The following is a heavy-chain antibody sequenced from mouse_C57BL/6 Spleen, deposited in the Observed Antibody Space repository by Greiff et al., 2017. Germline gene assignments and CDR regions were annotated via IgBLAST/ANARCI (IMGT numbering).Heavy chain of an antibody. D-gene: IGHD4-1*01. Sequence: EVKLVESEGGLVQPGSSMKLSCTASGFTFSDYYMAWVRQVPEKGLEWVANINYDGSSTYYLDSLKSRFIISRDNAKNILYLQMSSLKSEDTATYYCARGPANWEWDWYFDVWGTGTTVTVSS. CDR1: GFTFSDYY. V-gene: IGHV5-16*01. CDR3: ARGPANWEWDWYFDV. CDR2: INYDGSST. J-gene: IGHJ1*03.